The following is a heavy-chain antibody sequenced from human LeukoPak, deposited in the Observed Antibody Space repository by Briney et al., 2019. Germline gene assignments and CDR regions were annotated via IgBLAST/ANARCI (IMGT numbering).Heavy chain of an antibody. CDR3: AIAYYDFWSGYYPFDY. V-gene: IGHV4-39*01. J-gene: IGHJ4*02. CDR1: GGSISSGGYY. Sequence: KSSQTLSLTCTVSGGSISSGGYYWSWIRQPPGKGLEWIGSIYYSGSTYYNPSLKSRVTISVDTSKNQFSLKLSSVTAADTAVYYCAIAYYDFWSGYYPFDYWGQGTLVTVSS. CDR2: IYYSGST. D-gene: IGHD3-3*01.